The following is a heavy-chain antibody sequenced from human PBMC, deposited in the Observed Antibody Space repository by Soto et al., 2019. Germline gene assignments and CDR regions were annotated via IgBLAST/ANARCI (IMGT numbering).Heavy chain of an antibody. J-gene: IGHJ6*02. CDR3: AKSSLDGDSASSYYGMDV. CDR1: GFTFSSYA. D-gene: IGHD4-17*01. V-gene: IGHV3-23*01. CDR2: ISGSGGST. Sequence: PGGSLRPSCAASGFTFSSYAMSWVRQAPGKGLEWVSAISGSGGSTYYADSVKGRFTISRDNSKNTLYLQMNSLRAEDTAVYYCAKSSLDGDSASSYYGMDVWGQGTTVTVSS.